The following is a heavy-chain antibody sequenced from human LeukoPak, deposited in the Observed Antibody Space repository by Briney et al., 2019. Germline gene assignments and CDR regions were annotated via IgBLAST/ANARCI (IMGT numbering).Heavy chain of an antibody. J-gene: IGHJ4*02. CDR2: IYSGGTT. CDR1: GFTVSSNY. D-gene: IGHD6-19*01. V-gene: IGHV3-66*02. Sequence: GGSLRLSCAASGFTVSSNYMSWDRQAPGKGLEGDSVIYSGGTTYYADSVKGLFTISRDNSKNTLYLQMNSLRAEDTAVYYCAGSSGWYLYGFDYWGQGTLVTVSS. CDR3: AGSSGWYLYGFDY.